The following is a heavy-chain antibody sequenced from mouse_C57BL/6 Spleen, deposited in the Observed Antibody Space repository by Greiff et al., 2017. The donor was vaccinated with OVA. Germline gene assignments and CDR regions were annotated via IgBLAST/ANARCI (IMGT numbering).Heavy chain of an antibody. CDR1: GYTFTSSW. CDR3: ARSPLGCYAPNGWFAY. J-gene: IGHJ3*01. Sequence: QVQLQQPGAELVRPGSSVKLSCKASGYTFTSSWMHWVKQRPIQGLEWIGNIDPSDSETHYNQKFKDKATLTVDKSSSTAYMQLSSLTSEDSAVYYCARSPLGCYAPNGWFAYWGQGTLVTVSA. CDR2: IDPSDSET. V-gene: IGHV1-52*01. D-gene: IGHD1-1*01.